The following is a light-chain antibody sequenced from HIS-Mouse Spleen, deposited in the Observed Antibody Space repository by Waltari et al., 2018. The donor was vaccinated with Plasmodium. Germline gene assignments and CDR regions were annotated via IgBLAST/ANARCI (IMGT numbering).Light chain of an antibody. CDR2: GAS. CDR3: QQYGSSPRLT. J-gene: IGKJ4*01. V-gene: IGKV3-20*01. Sequence: EIVLTQSPGTLSLSPGERATLSCRASPCVSSSYLDWYQQKPGQAPRLLIYGASSRATGIPDRFSGSGYGTDFTLTISRLEPEDFAVYYCQQYGSSPRLTFGGGTKVEIK. CDR1: PCVSSSY.